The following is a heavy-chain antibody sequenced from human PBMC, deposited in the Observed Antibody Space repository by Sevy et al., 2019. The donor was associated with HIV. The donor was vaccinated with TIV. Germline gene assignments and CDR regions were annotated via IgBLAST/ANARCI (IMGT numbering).Heavy chain of an antibody. Sequence: SETLSLTCNVSGDSISSYFWSWFRQPPGKGLEWIGYIYYSGSSEYNTSLRSRVTISIDTSKKYLSMKLTSVTAADTAVYYGARDSAVVPRALVYWGQGTLVTVSS. V-gene: IGHV4-59*01. CDR1: GDSISSYF. CDR2: IYYSGSS. D-gene: IGHD2-21*01. CDR3: ARDSAVVPRALVY. J-gene: IGHJ4*02.